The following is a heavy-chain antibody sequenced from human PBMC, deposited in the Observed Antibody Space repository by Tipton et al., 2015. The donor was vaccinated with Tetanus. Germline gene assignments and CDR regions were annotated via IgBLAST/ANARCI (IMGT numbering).Heavy chain of an antibody. J-gene: IGHJ2*01. D-gene: IGHD3-3*01. Sequence: TLSLTCTVSGASINAGGYLWTRIRQHPGKGLEWIGNIYHRGSTYYNPSLKSRVTISVDTSKNQFSLKLSSVTAADTAVYYCARDPAVLRFLEWLPDWYFALWGRGTLVTVSS. CDR1: GASINAGGYL. V-gene: IGHV4-31*03. CDR3: ARDPAVLRFLEWLPDWYFAL. CDR2: IYHRGST.